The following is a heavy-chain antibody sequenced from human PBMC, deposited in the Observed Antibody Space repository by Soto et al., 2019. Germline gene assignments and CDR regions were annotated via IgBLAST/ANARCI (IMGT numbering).Heavy chain of an antibody. V-gene: IGHV1-69*12. Sequence: QVQLVQSGAEVKKPGSPVKVSCKASGGTFSSYAISWVRQAPGQGLEWMGGIIPIFGTANYAQKFQGRVTITADESTSTAYMELSSLRSEDTAVYYCARDGSIGGSSWYYFDYWGQGTLVTVSS. CDR2: IIPIFGTA. CDR1: GGTFSSYA. J-gene: IGHJ4*02. CDR3: ARDGSIGGSSWYYFDY. D-gene: IGHD6-13*01.